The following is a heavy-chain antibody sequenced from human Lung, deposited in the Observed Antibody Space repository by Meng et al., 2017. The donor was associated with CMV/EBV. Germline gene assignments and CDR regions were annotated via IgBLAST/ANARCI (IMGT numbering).Heavy chain of an antibody. D-gene: IGHD6-19*01. CDR1: RGSISCVNW. CDR3: ASFPPPGKQWLVTDY. CDR2: IYQSAST. Sequence: PGLVRPPGHLSLTCPVSRGSISCVNWRSWVRPPPGKGLEWIGEIYQSASTNYNPSLKSLVTISVDKSKNQFSLKLSSVTAADTAVYYCASFPPPGKQWLVTDYWGQGTLVTVSS. V-gene: IGHV4-4*03. J-gene: IGHJ4*02.